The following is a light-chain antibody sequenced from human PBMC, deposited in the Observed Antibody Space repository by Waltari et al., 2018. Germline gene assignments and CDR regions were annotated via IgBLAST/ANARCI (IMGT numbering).Light chain of an antibody. CDR3: QPYGTSPRP. Sequence: EIVLTQSPGTLSFSPGERATLSCRASQSVSSTHLAWYQQKPGQAPRRLSYHTSSRSTGLPDRCSGSGSGTDFSLTISTLEPEDFAVYYCQPYGTSPRPFGQGTKVEIK. CDR2: HTS. V-gene: IGKV3-20*01. CDR1: QSVSSTH. J-gene: IGKJ1*01.